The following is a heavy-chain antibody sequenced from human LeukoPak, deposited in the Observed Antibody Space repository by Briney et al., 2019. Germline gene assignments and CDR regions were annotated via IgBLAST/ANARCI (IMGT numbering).Heavy chain of an antibody. CDR2: IYPGDSDT. J-gene: IGHJ4*02. CDR3: ARLYDILTGNSFDF. V-gene: IGHV5-51*01. D-gene: IGHD3-9*01. Sequence: GESLKISCKGSGYSFTRYWIGWVRQMPGKGLEWVGIIYPGDSDTRYSPSFEGQVTISADKSISTAYLQWSSLKASDTAMYYCARLYDILTGNSFDFWGQGTLVTVSS. CDR1: GYSFTRYW.